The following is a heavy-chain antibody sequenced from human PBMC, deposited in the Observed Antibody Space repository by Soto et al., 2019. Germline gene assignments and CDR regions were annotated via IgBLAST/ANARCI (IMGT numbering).Heavy chain of an antibody. CDR1: GYSFTVYH. Sequence: GASVKVSCKASGYSFTVYHMHWVRQAPGQGLEWMGWINNDSGGTKYAQKFEGRVTMSRDTSINTAYMELNNLISDDTAVYYCAREIRSGYYKYWYCDLGGRGTLVPV. V-gene: IGHV1-2*02. J-gene: IGHJ2*01. CDR3: AREIRSGYYKYWYCDL. CDR2: INNDSGGT. D-gene: IGHD3-3*01.